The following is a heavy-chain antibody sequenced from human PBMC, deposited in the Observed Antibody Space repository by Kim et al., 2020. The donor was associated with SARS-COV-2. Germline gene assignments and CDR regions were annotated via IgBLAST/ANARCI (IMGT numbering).Heavy chain of an antibody. J-gene: IGHJ6*02. CDR2: IKQDGSEK. CDR3: ARGYGSGSFLEDYYYGMDV. Sequence: GGSLRLSCAASGFTFSSYWMSWVRQAPGKGLEWVANIKQDGSEKYYVDSVKGRFTISRDNAKNSLYLQMNSLRAEDTAVYYCARGYGSGSFLEDYYYGMDVWGQGTTVTVSS. D-gene: IGHD3-10*01. CDR1: GFTFSSYW. V-gene: IGHV3-7*03.